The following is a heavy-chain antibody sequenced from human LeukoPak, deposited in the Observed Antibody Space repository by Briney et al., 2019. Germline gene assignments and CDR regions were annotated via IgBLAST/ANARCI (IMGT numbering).Heavy chain of an antibody. D-gene: IGHD6-13*01. Sequence: SGTLSLTCAVSGGSISSSNWWSWVRQPPGKGLEWIGEIYHSGSTNYNPSLKSRVTISVDKSKNQFSLKLSSVTAADTAVYYCARDHVTYGSWYYFDYWGQGTLVTVSS. J-gene: IGHJ4*02. V-gene: IGHV4-4*02. CDR1: GGSISSSNW. CDR3: ARDHVTYGSWYYFDY. CDR2: IYHSGST.